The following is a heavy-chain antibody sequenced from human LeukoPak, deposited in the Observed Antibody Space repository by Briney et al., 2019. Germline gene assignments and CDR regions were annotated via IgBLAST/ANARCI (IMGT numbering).Heavy chain of an antibody. J-gene: IGHJ6*03. CDR2: TYYRSKWYY. Sequence: SQTLSLTCAISEYSVSSNSAAWDWIRQSPSRGLEWLGRTYYRSKWYYDYAVSVKSRITINPDTSKNQFSLQLNSVTPEDTAVYYCARGPQLVDYYYIDVWGKGTTVTVSS. D-gene: IGHD6-13*01. CDR3: ARGPQLVDYYYIDV. V-gene: IGHV6-1*01. CDR1: EYSVSSNSAA.